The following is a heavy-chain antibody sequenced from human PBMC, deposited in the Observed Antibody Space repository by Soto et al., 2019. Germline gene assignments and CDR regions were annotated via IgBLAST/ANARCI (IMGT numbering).Heavy chain of an antibody. CDR2: ISDDESNT. D-gene: IGHD3-10*01. CDR3: SNSLLQWFWYFDF. J-gene: IGHJ4*02. CDR1: GFTFSSYA. V-gene: IGHV3-23*01. Sequence: EVQLLESGGGLVQPGGSLRLSCAASGFTFSSYAMSWVRQAPVKGLEWVSTISDDESNTYYADFVKGRCTISKYNSKRTLSLQVISLRAEDTALYYCSNSLLQWFWYFDFWGQG.